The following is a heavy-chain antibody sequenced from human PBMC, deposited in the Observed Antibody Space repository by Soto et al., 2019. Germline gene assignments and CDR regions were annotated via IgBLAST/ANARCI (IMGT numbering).Heavy chain of an antibody. CDR3: ARPDEGGYSSDHHYYYALDV. D-gene: IGHD3-22*01. V-gene: IGHV1-69*01. CDR2: IVPIFGIT. CDR1: GASFTRYS. J-gene: IGHJ6*02. Sequence: QVHLLQSGAEVKKPGSSVKVSCTASGASFTRYSLSWVRQAPGQGLEWVGGIVPIFGITNYAQRFQGRVKITADESTKTASMELSSLSSDDTAVYYCARPDEGGYSSDHHYYYALDVWGQGTSVTVTS.